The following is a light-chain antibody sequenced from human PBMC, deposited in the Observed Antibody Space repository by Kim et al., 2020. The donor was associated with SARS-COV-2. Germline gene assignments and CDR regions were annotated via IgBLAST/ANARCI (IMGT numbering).Light chain of an antibody. CDR3: QRTYNALT. CDR2: GAS. CDR1: QGISSY. V-gene: IGKV1-27*01. Sequence: SASVGDRVTITGRVSQGISSYLNWYRQKPGKVPKLLIYGASNLQSGVPSRFSGSGSGTDFTLTISSLQPEVVATYYGQRTYNALTFGGGTKVDIK. J-gene: IGKJ4*01.